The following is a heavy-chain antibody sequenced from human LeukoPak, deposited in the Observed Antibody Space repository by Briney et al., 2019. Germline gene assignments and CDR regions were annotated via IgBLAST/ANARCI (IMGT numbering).Heavy chain of an antibody. D-gene: IGHD4-17*01. CDR3: ARDRSVLTDYGDYEY. CDR2: ISYDGSNK. Sequence: PGGSLRLSCAASGFTFSSYAMHWVRQAPGKGLKWVAVISYDGSNKYYADSVKGRFTISRDNSKNTLYLQMNSLRAEDTAVYYCARDRSVLTDYGDYEYWGQGTLVTVSS. V-gene: IGHV3-30-3*01. J-gene: IGHJ4*02. CDR1: GFTFSSYA.